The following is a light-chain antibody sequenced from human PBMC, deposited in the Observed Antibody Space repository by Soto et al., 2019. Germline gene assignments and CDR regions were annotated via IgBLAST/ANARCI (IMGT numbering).Light chain of an antibody. Sequence: EVVLTQSPGTLSLSPGERATLACRASKSVSNYVAWYQQKSGQPPRLLIYGASSRASGIPDRFSGSGSGTDFTLTISRVEPEDFALYYCQKYGSSLTFGLGTKVEIK. J-gene: IGKJ1*01. V-gene: IGKV3-20*01. CDR2: GAS. CDR3: QKYGSSLT. CDR1: KSVSNY.